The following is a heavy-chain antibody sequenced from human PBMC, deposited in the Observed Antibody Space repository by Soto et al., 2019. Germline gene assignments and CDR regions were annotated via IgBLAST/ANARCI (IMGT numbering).Heavy chain of an antibody. V-gene: IGHV5-51*01. J-gene: IGHJ4*02. Sequence: GESLKISCKTSGYTFIHYWVGWVRQLPGKGLEWMGLIYPAASDATYGPSFQGQVTLSVDKSTDTAYPQWSSLRPSDTAMYYCARFIVVATNDYIDNWGQGTLITASS. D-gene: IGHD1-26*01. CDR3: ARFIVVATNDYIDN. CDR2: IYPAASDA. CDR1: GYTFIHYW.